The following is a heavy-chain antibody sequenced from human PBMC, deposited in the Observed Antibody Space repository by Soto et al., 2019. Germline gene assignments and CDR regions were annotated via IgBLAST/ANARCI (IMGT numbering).Heavy chain of an antibody. J-gene: IGHJ4*02. Sequence: GGSLRLSCAASGFTFSSYSMNWVRQAPGKGLEWVSSISSSSSYIYYADSVKGRFTISRDNAKNSLYLQMNSLRAEDTAVYYCARDPTTVSHFDYWGQGTLVTVSS. D-gene: IGHD4-17*01. CDR2: ISSSSSYI. CDR3: ARDPTTVSHFDY. V-gene: IGHV3-21*01. CDR1: GFTFSSYS.